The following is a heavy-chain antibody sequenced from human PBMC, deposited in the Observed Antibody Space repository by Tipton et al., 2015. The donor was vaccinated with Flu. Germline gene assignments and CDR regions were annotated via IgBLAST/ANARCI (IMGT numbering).Heavy chain of an antibody. V-gene: IGHV1-2*06. D-gene: IGHD5-12*01. CDR3: ARVEVATIIPPFDY. CDR2: INPNSGGT. Sequence: QLVQSGAEVKKPGASVKVSCKASGYTFTGYYMRWVRQAPGQGLEWMGRINPNSGGTNYAQKFQGRVTMTRDTSISTAYMELSRLRSDDTAVYYCARVEVATIIPPFDYWGQGTLVTVSS. CDR1: GYTFTGYY. J-gene: IGHJ4*02.